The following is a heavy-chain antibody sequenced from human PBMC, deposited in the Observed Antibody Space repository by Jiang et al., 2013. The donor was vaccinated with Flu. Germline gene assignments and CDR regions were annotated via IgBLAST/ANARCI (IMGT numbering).Heavy chain of an antibody. CDR1: GGSFSGYY. V-gene: IGHV4-34*01. CDR3: ARGEYRITMVQGFDY. J-gene: IGHJ4*02. D-gene: IGHD3-10*01. Sequence: LLKPSETLSLTCAVYGGSFSGYYWGWIRQPPGKGLEWIGEINHSGSTNYNPSLKSRVTISVDTSKNQFSLKLSSVTAADTAVYYCARGEYRITMVQGFDYWGQGTLVTVSS. CDR2: INHSGST.